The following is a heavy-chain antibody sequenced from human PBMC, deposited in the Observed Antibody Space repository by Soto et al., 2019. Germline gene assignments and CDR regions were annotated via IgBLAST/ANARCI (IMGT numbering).Heavy chain of an antibody. CDR1: GYTFTSYG. CDR3: ARNQQGLFDY. J-gene: IGHJ4*02. CDR2: ISAYNGNT. Sequence: GASVKVSCKASGYTFTSYGISWVRQAPGQGLERMGWISAYNGNTNYAQKLQGRVTITADTSTSTAYMELRSLRSDDTAVYYCARNQQGLFDYWGQGTLVTVSS. V-gene: IGHV1-18*01.